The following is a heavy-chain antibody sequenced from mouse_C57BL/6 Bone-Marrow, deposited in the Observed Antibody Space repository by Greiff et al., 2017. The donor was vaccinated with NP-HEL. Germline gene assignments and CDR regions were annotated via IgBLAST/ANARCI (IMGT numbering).Heavy chain of an antibody. CDR2: IYPRSGNT. V-gene: IGHV1-81*01. CDR3: ARSIYYGYDVCDY. D-gene: IGHD2-2*01. J-gene: IGHJ3*01. CDR1: GYTFTSYG. Sequence: LVESGAELARPGASVKLSCKASGYTFTSYGIRWVKQRTGQGLEWIGEIYPRSGNTYYNEKFKGKATLTADKSSSTAYMELSSLTSEDSAVYFCARSIYYGYDVCDYWGRGTGVTVSA.